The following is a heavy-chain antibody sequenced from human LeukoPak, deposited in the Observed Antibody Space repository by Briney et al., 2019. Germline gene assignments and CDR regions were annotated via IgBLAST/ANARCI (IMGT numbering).Heavy chain of an antibody. CDR3: ARGGHDCSSTSCYPYY. J-gene: IGHJ4*02. CDR2: INWNGGST. Sequence: GGSLRLSCAASGFTFDDYGMSWVRQAPGKGLEWVSGINWNGGSTGYADSVKGRFTISRDNAKNSLHLQMNSLRAEDTALYYCARGGHDCSSTSCYPYYWGQGTLVTVSS. D-gene: IGHD2-2*01. V-gene: IGHV3-20*04. CDR1: GFTFDDYG.